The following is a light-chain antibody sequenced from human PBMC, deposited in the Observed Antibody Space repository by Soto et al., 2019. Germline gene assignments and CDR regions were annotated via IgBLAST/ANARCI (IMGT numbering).Light chain of an antibody. CDR3: QQSYSTPPNT. Sequence: DLQMTQSPSSLSASVGDRVTITCRASQSISSYLNWYQQKPGKAPKLLIYAASSLQSGVPSRFSGSVSGTDFTLTISSLQPEDFATYYCQQSYSTPPNTFGPGTKVDIK. CDR1: QSISSY. CDR2: AAS. V-gene: IGKV1-39*01. J-gene: IGKJ3*01.